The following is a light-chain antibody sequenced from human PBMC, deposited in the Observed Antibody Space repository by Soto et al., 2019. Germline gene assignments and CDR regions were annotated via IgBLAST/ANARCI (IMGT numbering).Light chain of an antibody. CDR3: AAWDDSLNGVV. V-gene: IGLV1-44*01. CDR1: SSNIGSHT. Sequence: QSVLTQPPSASGTPGQTIAISCSGGSSNIGSHTVNWYQQLPGTAPRLLIYSNTQRPSGVPDHFSGSKSGTSASLAISGLQSEYEGDYYCAAWDDSLNGVVFGGGTKLTV. CDR2: SNT. J-gene: IGLJ2*01.